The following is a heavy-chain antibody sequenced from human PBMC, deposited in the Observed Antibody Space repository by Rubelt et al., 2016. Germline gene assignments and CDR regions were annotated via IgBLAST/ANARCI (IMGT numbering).Heavy chain of an antibody. CDR2: ISSDGII. CDR3: ANERGFC. D-gene: IGHD3-10*01. CDR1: GFIVSSNF. Sequence: EVQLLQFGGALVRPGGSLRLSCAASGFIVSSNFMGWVRQAPGRGLEYISLISSDGIIYYADSVKGRFTLSRDDSRNTLYLQMNSLRAEDTALYYCANERGFCWGQGTLVTVSS. J-gene: IGHJ4*02. V-gene: IGHV3-66*01.